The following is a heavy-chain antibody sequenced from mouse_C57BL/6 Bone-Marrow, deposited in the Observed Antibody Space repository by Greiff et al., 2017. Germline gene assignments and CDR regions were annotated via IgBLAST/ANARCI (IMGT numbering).Heavy chain of an antibody. J-gene: IGHJ4*01. CDR2: INPNNGGT. V-gene: IGHV1-26*01. CDR1: GYTFTDYY. D-gene: IGHD2-4*01. CDR3: ARESYDYDGYYAMDY. Sequence: VQLQQSGPELVKPGASVKISCKASGYTFTDYYMNWVKQSHGKSLEWIGDINPNNGGTSYNQKFKGKATLTVDKSSSTAYMELRSLTSEDSAVYYCARESYDYDGYYAMDYWGQGTSVTVSS.